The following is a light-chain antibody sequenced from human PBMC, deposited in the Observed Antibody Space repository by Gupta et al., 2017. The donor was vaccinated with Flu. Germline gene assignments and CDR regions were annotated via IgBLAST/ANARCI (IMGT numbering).Light chain of an antibody. Sequence: SYELTQPPSVSVAPGQTASITCAGDDWGSKYASGNQQKPGQSPVLVIDKDNQRPSGIPERFSGSSSGNTATLTITGSQARDEGDYYCQAWDSSTRVFGTGTKVTVL. CDR1: DWGSKY. V-gene: IGLV3-1*01. CDR3: QAWDSSTRV. CDR2: KDN. J-gene: IGLJ1*01.